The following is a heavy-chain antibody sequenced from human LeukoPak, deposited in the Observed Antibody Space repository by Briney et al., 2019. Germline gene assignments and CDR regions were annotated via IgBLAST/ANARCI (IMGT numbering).Heavy chain of an antibody. J-gene: IGHJ4*02. V-gene: IGHV3-33*01. Sequence: GGSLRLSCAASGFIFSSYAMHWVRQAPGKGPEWVAIIWYDGSNNYYAESVEGRFTISRDNSKNTLYLQMNSLRAEDTAVYSCARGLGYSYGYGIDYWGQGTLVIASS. CDR1: GFIFSSYA. CDR3: ARGLGYSYGYGIDY. CDR2: IWYDGSNN. D-gene: IGHD5-18*01.